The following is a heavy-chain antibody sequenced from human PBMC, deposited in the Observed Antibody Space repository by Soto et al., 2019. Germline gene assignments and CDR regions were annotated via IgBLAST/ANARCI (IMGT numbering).Heavy chain of an antibody. Sequence: KPSETLSLTCTVSNGSISTFYWNWIRQSAGKGLEWLGRVYITGSTNYNPSLKNRIAMSVDTPKNQFSLKLTSLTAADTAVYYCARGGRDGFDIWGQGTVVTVSS. V-gene: IGHV4-4*07. J-gene: IGHJ3*02. CDR1: NGSISTFY. CDR2: VYITGST. CDR3: ARGGRDGFDI.